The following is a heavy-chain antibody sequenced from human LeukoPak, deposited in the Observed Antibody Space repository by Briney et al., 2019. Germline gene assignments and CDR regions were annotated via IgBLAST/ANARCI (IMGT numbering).Heavy chain of an antibody. J-gene: IGHJ4*02. Sequence: SETLSLTCAVYGGSFSGYYWSWIRQPPGKGLEWIGEINHSGSTNYNPSLKRRVTTSVDTSKNQFSLKLSSVTAADTAVYYCARALKVWFGELYYFDYWGQGTLVTVSS. CDR1: GGSFSGYY. CDR3: ARALKVWFGELYYFDY. V-gene: IGHV4-34*01. D-gene: IGHD3-10*01. CDR2: INHSGST.